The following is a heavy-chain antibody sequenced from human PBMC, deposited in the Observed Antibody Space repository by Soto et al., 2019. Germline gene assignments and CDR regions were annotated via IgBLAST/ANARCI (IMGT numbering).Heavy chain of an antibody. J-gene: IGHJ4*02. D-gene: IGHD3-9*01. CDR3: ARVNDILTGYYSPYYFDY. CDR2: IYYSGST. CDR1: GGSISSGGYY. Sequence: PSETLSLTCTVSGGSISSGGYYWSWIRQHPGKGLEWIGYIYYSGSTYYNPSLKSRVTISVDTSKNQFSLKLSSVTAADTAVYHCARVNDILTGYYSPYYFDYWGQGTLVTVSS. V-gene: IGHV4-31*03.